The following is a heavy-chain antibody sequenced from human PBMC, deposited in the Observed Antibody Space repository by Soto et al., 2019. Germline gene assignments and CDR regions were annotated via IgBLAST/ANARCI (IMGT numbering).Heavy chain of an antibody. V-gene: IGHV1-18*01. J-gene: IGHJ5*02. Sequence: ASVKVSCKASGYTFTSYGLSWVRQAPGQGLEWMGRISAYNYNTNYAQKLQGRVTMTTDTSTSTAYMELRSLRSDDTAVYYCARVVGALGHWFEPWAQGTLVTVSS. CDR3: ARVVGALGHWFEP. D-gene: IGHD1-26*01. CDR1: GYTFTSYG. CDR2: ISAYNYNT.